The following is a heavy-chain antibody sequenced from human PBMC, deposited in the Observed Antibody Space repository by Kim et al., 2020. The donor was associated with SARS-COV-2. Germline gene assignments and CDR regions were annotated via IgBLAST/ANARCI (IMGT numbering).Heavy chain of an antibody. CDR2: IWYDGSNK. D-gene: IGHD3-3*01. CDR3: AKDFWSGYYKHYYGMDV. V-gene: IGHV3-33*06. Sequence: GGSLRLSCAASGFTFSSYGMHWVRQAPGKGLEWVAVIWYDGSNKYYADSVKGRFTISRDNSKNTLYLQMNSLRAEDTAVYYCAKDFWSGYYKHYYGMDVWGQGTTVTVSS. J-gene: IGHJ6*02. CDR1: GFTFSSYG.